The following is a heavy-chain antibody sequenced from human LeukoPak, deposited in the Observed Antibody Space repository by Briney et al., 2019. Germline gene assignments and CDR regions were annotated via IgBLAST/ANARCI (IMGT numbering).Heavy chain of an antibody. CDR3: ARDLSGFLAYGDNLDY. D-gene: IGHD4-17*01. J-gene: IGHJ4*02. CDR2: INPNTGGT. V-gene: IGHV1-2*06. CDR1: GYTFTGYF. Sequence: APVKVSCKASGYTFTGYFLHWVRQAPGQGLEWMGRINPNTGGTNYAQNFQGRVTMTRDTSITIAYMELSSLKSYDTAVYYCARDLSGFLAYGDNLDYWGQGTLVTVSS.